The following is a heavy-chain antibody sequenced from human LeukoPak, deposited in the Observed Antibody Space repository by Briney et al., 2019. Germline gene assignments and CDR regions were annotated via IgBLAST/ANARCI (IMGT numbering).Heavy chain of an antibody. V-gene: IGHV5-51*01. CDR3: ARQEYCSGGSCYTWFDL. J-gene: IGHJ5*02. D-gene: IGHD2-15*01. CDR1: GYSITNYW. CDR2: IYPADSDI. Sequence: GESLKISCKGSGYSITNYWIAWVRQMPGKGLEWMGIIYPADSDIRYSPSFQGQVTISADKSISTAYLQWSSLKASDTAMYYCARQEYCSGGSCYTWFDLWGQGTLVTVSS.